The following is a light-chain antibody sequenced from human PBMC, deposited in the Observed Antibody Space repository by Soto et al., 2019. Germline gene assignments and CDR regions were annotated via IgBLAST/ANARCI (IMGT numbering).Light chain of an antibody. V-gene: IGLV2-14*01. CDR3: SSYTSGSTPLWL. J-gene: IGLJ3*02. CDR2: EVS. CDR1: SSDVGGYNY. Sequence: QSALTQPASVSGSPGQSITISCTGTSSDVGGYNYVSWYQQHPGKAPKLMIYEVSNRPSGVSNRFSGSKSGNTASLTISGLQAEDEDDYYCSSYTSGSTPLWLFGGGTKLTVL.